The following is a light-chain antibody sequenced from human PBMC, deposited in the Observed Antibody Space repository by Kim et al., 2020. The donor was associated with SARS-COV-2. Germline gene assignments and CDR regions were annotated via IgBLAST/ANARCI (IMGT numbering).Light chain of an antibody. CDR2: GAS. CDR1: QSVSSN. CDR3: QQYNNWPYT. Sequence: SVSPGEGATLSCRASQSVSSNLAWYQQKPGQAPRLLIYGASTRATGIPSRFSGSGSGTEFTLTISSLQSEDFAVYSCQQYNNWPYTFGQGTKLEI. V-gene: IGKV3-15*01. J-gene: IGKJ2*01.